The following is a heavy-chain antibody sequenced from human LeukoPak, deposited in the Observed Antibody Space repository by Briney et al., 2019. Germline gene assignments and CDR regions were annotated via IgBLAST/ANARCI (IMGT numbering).Heavy chain of an antibody. D-gene: IGHD1-26*01. CDR1: GFTFSSYA. V-gene: IGHV3-30*02. Sequence: PGRSLRLSCAASGFTFSSYAMHWVRQAPGKGLGWVAFIRYDGSNKYCADSVKGRFTISRDNSKNTLYLQMNSLRAEDTAVYYCAKDLWELSSLDYWGQGTLVTVSS. J-gene: IGHJ4*02. CDR3: AKDLWELSSLDY. CDR2: IRYDGSNK.